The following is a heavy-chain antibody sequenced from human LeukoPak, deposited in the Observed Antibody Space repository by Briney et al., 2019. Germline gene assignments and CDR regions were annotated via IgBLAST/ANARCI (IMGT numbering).Heavy chain of an antibody. D-gene: IGHD3-10*01. CDR1: GGSISSSSYY. CDR2: IYYSGST. Sequence: SETLSLTCTVSGGSISSSSYYWGWIRQPPGKGLEWIGSIYYSGSTYYNPSLKSRVTISVDTSKNQFSLKLSSVTAADTAVYYCVGGEVLSYFDYWGQGTLVIVSS. J-gene: IGHJ4*02. V-gene: IGHV4-39*07. CDR3: VGGEVLSYFDY.